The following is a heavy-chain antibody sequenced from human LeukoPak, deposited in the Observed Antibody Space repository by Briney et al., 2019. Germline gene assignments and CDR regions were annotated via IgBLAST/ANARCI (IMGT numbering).Heavy chain of an antibody. CDR2: IKSKKNGGTA. CDR1: GFTFSSYA. J-gene: IGHJ4*02. V-gene: IGHV3-15*01. Sequence: GGSLRLSCAASGFTFSSYAMSWVRQAPGKGLEWVGRIKSKKNGGTADYAAPVKGRFTISRDDSKDMLYLQINSLKIDDTAVYYCGTGQAGTWHDGFWGQGTLVTVSS. D-gene: IGHD5-24*01. CDR3: GTGQAGTWHDGF.